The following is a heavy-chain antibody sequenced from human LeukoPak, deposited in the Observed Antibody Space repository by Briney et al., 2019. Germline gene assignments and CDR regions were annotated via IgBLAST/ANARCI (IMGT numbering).Heavy chain of an antibody. CDR1: GYTFTNYD. CDR3: ARDFTIFGVVQCYYYMDV. V-gene: IGHV1-8*01. D-gene: IGHD3-3*01. CDR2: MNPNSGNT. Sequence: ASVKVSCKASGYTFTNYDINWVRQATGQGLEWMGWMNPNSGNTGYAQNFQGRVTITRNTSINTAYMELSSLRSEDTAVYYCARDFTIFGVVQCYYYMDVWGQGTTVTVSS. J-gene: IGHJ6*03.